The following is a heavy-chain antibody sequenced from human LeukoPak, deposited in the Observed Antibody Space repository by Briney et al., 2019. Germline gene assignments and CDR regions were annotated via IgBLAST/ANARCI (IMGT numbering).Heavy chain of an antibody. CDR3: AREKTEYDILTGYYMTAAFDI. CDR1: GYTFTGYY. CDR2: INPNSGGT. V-gene: IGHV1-2*02. D-gene: IGHD3-9*01. J-gene: IGHJ3*02. Sequence: ASVKVSCKASGYTFTGYYMHWVRQAPGQGLEWMGWINPNSGGTNYAQKFQGRVTMTRDTSISTAYMEPSRLRSDDTAVYYCAREKTEYDILTGYYMTAAFDIWGQGTMVTVSS.